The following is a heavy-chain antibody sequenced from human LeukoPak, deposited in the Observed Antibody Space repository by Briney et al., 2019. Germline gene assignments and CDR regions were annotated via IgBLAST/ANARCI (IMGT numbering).Heavy chain of an antibody. D-gene: IGHD4-23*01. CDR2: IYYSGST. Sequence: SETLSLTCAVYGGSFSGYYWSWIRQPPGKGLEWIGYIYYSGSTNYNPSLKSRVTISVDTSKNQFSLKLSSVTAADTAVYYCARVGTVVTSGAFDYWGQGTLVTVSS. CDR1: GGSFSGYY. CDR3: ARVGTVVTSGAFDY. J-gene: IGHJ4*02. V-gene: IGHV4-59*01.